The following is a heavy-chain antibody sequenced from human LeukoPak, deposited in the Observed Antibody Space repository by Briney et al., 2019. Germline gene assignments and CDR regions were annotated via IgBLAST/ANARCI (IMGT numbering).Heavy chain of an antibody. Sequence: PGGSLRLSCAASGFTFSSYWMSWVRQAPGKGLEWVANIKQDGSEKYYVDSVKGRFTISRDNAKNSLYLQMNSLRAEDTAVYYCAREGYSYLAYYFDYWGQGTPVTVSS. V-gene: IGHV3-7*01. CDR1: GFTFSSYW. CDR3: AREGYSYLAYYFDY. D-gene: IGHD5-18*01. J-gene: IGHJ4*02. CDR2: IKQDGSEK.